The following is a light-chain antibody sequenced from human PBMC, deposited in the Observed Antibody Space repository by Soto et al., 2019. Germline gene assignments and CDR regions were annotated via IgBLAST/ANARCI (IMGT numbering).Light chain of an antibody. V-gene: IGKV2-28*01. CDR2: LGS. Sequence: VMTQSPLSLPVTPGEPASISCRSSQRLLHSNGYNYLDWYLQKPGQSPQLRIYLGSNRASGVPGRFSGSGSGIDFTLEVNGVAAKDVGVYHCMEARQTVFAFGPGTKVDVK. CDR3: MEARQTVFA. CDR1: QRLLHSNGYNY. J-gene: IGKJ3*01.